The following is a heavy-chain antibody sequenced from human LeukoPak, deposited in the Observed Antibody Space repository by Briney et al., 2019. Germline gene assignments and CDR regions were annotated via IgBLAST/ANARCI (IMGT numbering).Heavy chain of an antibody. J-gene: IGHJ5*02. CDR3: ARVSETKMDP. CDR2: ISYDGSNK. Sequence: PGGSLRLSCAASGFTFSSYAMHWVRQAPGKGLEWVAVISYDGSNKYYADSVKGRFTISRDNSKNTLYLQMNSLRAEDTAVYYCARVSETKMDPWGQGTLVTVSS. CDR1: GFTFSSYA. V-gene: IGHV3-30*04. D-gene: IGHD5-24*01.